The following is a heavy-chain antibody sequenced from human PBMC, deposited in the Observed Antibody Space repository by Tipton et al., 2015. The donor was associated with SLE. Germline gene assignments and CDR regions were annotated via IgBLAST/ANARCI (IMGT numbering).Heavy chain of an antibody. V-gene: IGHV4-59*11. CDR1: GGSIRSHH. D-gene: IGHD6-13*01. CDR3: ARDYSIIWGRDYYYGMDV. J-gene: IGHJ6*02. Sequence: TLSLTCTVSGGSIRSHHWSWIRQPPGKGLEWIGYIYYSGSTNYNPYLKSRVTISVDTSKNQFSLKLSSVTAADTAVYYCARDYSIIWGRDYYYGMDVWGQGTTVTVPS. CDR2: IYYSGST.